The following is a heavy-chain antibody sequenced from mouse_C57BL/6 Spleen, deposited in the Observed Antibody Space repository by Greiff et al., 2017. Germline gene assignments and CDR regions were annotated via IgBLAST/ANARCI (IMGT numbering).Heavy chain of an antibody. CDR1: GYTFTDYY. CDR2: IYPGSGNT. V-gene: IGHV1-76*01. J-gene: IGHJ4*01. Sequence: VQLQQSGAELVRPGASVKLSCKASGYTFTDYYINWVKQRPGQGLEWIARIYPGSGNTYYNEKFKGKATLTAEKSSSTAYMQLSSLTSEDSAVYFCARGSHYYAMDYWGQGTSVTVSS. CDR3: ARGSHYYAMDY.